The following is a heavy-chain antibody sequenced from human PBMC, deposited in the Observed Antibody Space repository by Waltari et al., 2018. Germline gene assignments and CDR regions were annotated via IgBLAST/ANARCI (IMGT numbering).Heavy chain of an antibody. Sequence: QVQLVQSGAEVKKPGASVKVSCKVSGYTLTELSMHWVRQAPGKGLEWMGGFEPEDGETIYAQKFQGRVTMTEDTSTDTAYMELSSLRSEDTAVYYCATVTPVWFRELLALGNWGQGTLVTVSS. D-gene: IGHD3-10*01. CDR3: ATVTPVWFRELLALGN. CDR2: FEPEDGET. CDR1: GYTLTELS. V-gene: IGHV1-24*01. J-gene: IGHJ4*02.